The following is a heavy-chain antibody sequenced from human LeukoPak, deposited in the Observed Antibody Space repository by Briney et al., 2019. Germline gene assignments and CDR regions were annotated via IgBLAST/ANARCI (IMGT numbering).Heavy chain of an antibody. CDR1: GFTFSSYA. D-gene: IGHD4-17*01. CDR3: ARTAVTDFDQ. Sequence: GGSLRLSCAASGFTFSSYAISWVRQAPGKGLEWVAAISGSGGSTYYADSVKGRFTISRDNAKNSLYLQMNSLRVEDTAVYYCARTAVTDFDQWGQGTLVTVSS. V-gene: IGHV3-23*01. CDR2: ISGSGGST. J-gene: IGHJ4*02.